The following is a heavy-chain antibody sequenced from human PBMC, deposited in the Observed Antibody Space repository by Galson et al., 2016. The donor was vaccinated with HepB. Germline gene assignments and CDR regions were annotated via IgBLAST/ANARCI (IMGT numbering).Heavy chain of an antibody. Sequence: SLRLSCAASGFTFRSYWMSWVRQAPGKGLEWVANINQDGSEKYSLDSVKGRFTISRDNGKNSLYLQMSSLRVEDAGVYYCARRLDTQRRIAGWGWGMDVWVQGTTVTVS. CDR2: INQDGSEK. J-gene: IGHJ6*02. D-gene: IGHD6-19*01. CDR1: GFTFRSYW. V-gene: IGHV3-7*01. CDR3: ARRLDTQRRIAGWGWGMDV.